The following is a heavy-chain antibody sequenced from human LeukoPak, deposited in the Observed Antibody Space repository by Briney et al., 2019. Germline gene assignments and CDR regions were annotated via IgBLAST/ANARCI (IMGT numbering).Heavy chain of an antibody. Sequence: ASVKVSCKASGYTFTDYYMHWVRQAPGQGLEWMGWINPDSGGTSYARKFQGRVTMTRDTSISTAYMELTRLRSDDTAVYYCARSRPPYDFWSGSSFDYWGQGTLVTVSS. CDR3: ARSRPPYDFWSGSSFDY. V-gene: IGHV1-2*02. J-gene: IGHJ4*02. D-gene: IGHD3-3*01. CDR2: INPDSGGT. CDR1: GYTFTDYY.